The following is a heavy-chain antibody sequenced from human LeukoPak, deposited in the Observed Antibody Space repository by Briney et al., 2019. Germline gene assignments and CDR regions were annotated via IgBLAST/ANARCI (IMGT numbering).Heavy chain of an antibody. Sequence: GGSLRLSCAASGFTFSSYGMHWVRQAPGKGLEWVSSISSSSSYIYYADSVKGRFTISRDNAKNSLYLQMNSLRAEDTAVYYCARGSSRGENFDYWGQGTLVTVSS. J-gene: IGHJ4*02. V-gene: IGHV3-21*01. CDR1: GFTFSSYG. D-gene: IGHD3-16*01. CDR2: ISSSSSYI. CDR3: ARGSSRGENFDY.